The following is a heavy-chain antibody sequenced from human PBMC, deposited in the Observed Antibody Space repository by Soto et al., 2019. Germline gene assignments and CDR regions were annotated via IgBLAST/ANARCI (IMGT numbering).Heavy chain of an antibody. CDR3: AKDRITMVRGVIAYFDY. V-gene: IGHV3-23*01. D-gene: IGHD3-10*01. CDR2: ISGSGGST. Sequence: GGSLRLSCAASGFTFSSYAMSWVRQAPGKGLEWVSAISGSGGSTYYADSVKGRFTISRDNSKNTLYLQMNSLRAEDTAVYYCAKDRITMVRGVIAYFDYWGQGTLVIVSS. J-gene: IGHJ4*02. CDR1: GFTFSSYA.